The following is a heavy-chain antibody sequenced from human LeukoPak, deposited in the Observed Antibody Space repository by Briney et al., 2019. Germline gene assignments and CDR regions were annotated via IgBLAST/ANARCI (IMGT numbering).Heavy chain of an antibody. CDR2: IHYTGST. CDR1: GGSISSHY. D-gene: IGHD1-26*01. V-gene: IGHV4-59*11. Sequence: SETLSLICTVSGGSISSHYWTWIRQPPGKGLEYIGYIHYTGSTNYNPSLRSRVTISVDTSKNQFSLKLSSVTAADAAVYYCARAGGSYYQEAFDVWGQGTMVTVSS. J-gene: IGHJ3*01. CDR3: ARAGGSYYQEAFDV.